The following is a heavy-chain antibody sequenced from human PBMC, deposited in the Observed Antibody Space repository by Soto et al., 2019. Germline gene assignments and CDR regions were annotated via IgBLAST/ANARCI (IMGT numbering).Heavy chain of an antibody. CDR3: ARQNSDVPTMYFDL. Sequence: QLQLQESGPGLVKPSETLSLTCSVSGGSITGSIHYWGWIRQPPGKGLEWIGSIFYNGSPYYSPSLRSRVIISVDTSKNQFSLRLNSVTAADTNVYYCARQNSDVPTMYFDLWGRGTLVTVSS. J-gene: IGHJ2*01. CDR2: IFYNGSP. CDR1: GGSITGSIHY. D-gene: IGHD5-12*01. V-gene: IGHV4-39*01.